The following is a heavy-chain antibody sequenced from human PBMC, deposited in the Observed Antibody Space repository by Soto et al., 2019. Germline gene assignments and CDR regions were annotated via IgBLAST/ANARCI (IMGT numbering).Heavy chain of an antibody. D-gene: IGHD3-22*01. V-gene: IGHV3-23*01. Sequence: EVQVLESGGGLVQPGWSLRLSCAASGFTFTSYAMSWVRQAPGKGLEWVSAINGGGGTSYADSVKGRFTISRDISKSTLFLQMDSLRAEDTAVYYCATVGHYNYDTWGQGTLVTVSS. CDR2: INGGGGT. J-gene: IGHJ5*02. CDR1: GFTFTSYA. CDR3: ATVGHYNYDT.